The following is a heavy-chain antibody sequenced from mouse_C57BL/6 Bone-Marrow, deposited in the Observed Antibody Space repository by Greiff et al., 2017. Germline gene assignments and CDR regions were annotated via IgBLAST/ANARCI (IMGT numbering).Heavy chain of an antibody. J-gene: IGHJ2*01. CDR2: IYPGGGYT. Sequence: QVQLKQSGAELVRPGTSVKMSCKASGYTFTNYWIGWAKQRPGHGLEWIGDIYPGGGYTNYNEKFKGKATLTADKSSSTAYMQFSSLTSEDSAIYYCARDYYGQGFDYWGQGTTLTVSS. CDR1: GYTFTNYW. CDR3: ARDYYGQGFDY. D-gene: IGHD1-1*01. V-gene: IGHV1-63*01.